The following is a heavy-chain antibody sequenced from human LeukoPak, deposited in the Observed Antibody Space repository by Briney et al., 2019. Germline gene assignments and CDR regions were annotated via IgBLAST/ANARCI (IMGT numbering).Heavy chain of an antibody. V-gene: IGHV4-31*03. D-gene: IGHD5-12*01. J-gene: IGHJ4*02. CDR1: GGSISSGAYY. CDR2: IYYSGST. CDR3: ATQGGSGYDWGPYYFDY. Sequence: PSQTLSLTCTVSGGSISSGAYYWSWIRQHQGKGLDWIGYIYYSGSTYYNPSLKSRVTISVDTSKNQFSLKLSSVTAADTAVYYCATQGGSGYDWGPYYFDYWGQGTLVTVSS.